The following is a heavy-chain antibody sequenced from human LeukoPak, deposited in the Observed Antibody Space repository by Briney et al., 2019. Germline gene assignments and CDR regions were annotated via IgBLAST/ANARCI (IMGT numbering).Heavy chain of an antibody. CDR3: ARERASSNYNNYFDP. V-gene: IGHV4-34*01. Sequence: SETLSLTCEVYGVSLSDYYWSWIRQSPGKGLEWIGDITHSGSTKYNPSIKSRVAISIEKSKNQFFLRLSPVTVADTAVYYCARERASSNYNNYFDPWGQGTPVTVSS. CDR1: GVSLSDYY. J-gene: IGHJ5*02. D-gene: IGHD5-24*01. CDR2: ITHSGST.